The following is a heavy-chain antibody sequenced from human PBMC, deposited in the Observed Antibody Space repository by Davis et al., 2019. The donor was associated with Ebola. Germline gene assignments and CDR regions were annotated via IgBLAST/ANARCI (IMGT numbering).Heavy chain of an antibody. Sequence: GESLKISCAASGFTFSSYAMSWVRQAPGKGLEWVSAISGSGGSTYYADPVKGRFTISRDNSKNTVYLQMNSLRPDDTAVYYCARGSVRFLEWLSQNAFDIWGQGTVVTVSS. J-gene: IGHJ3*02. CDR3: ARGSVRFLEWLSQNAFDI. D-gene: IGHD3-3*01. CDR2: ISGSGGST. V-gene: IGHV3-23*01. CDR1: GFTFSSYA.